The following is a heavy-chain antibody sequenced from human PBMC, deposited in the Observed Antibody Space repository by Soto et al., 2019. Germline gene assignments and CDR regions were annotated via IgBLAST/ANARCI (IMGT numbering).Heavy chain of an antibody. CDR1: WYDFARTW. D-gene: IGHD5-12*01. V-gene: IGHV5-51*01. Sequence: GESLKISCKGSWYDFARTWIGWVRQGPGKGLDWLGIIYPGDSETRYSPSFRGQVTFSVDMSISTAYLQWSSLKTSDIAIYYCARMVGAYDSYFDHWGQGTRVTVSS. CDR2: IYPGDSET. J-gene: IGHJ4*02. CDR3: ARMVGAYDSYFDH.